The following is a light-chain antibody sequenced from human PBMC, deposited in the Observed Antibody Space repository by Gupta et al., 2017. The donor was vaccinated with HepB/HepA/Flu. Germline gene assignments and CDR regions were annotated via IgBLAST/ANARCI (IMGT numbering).Light chain of an antibody. CDR1: QSISSY. V-gene: IGKV1-39*01. Sequence: DIQLTQSPSSLSSSPGERVTITCRASQSISSYLNWYQQQPGKAPKLLFYAASSVQSGVPSRCSGSGSRTYFTIIISRLQPEYFVNYYWQQSYSTPITFGQGTRLEIK. CDR3: QQSYSTPIT. CDR2: AAS. J-gene: IGKJ5*01.